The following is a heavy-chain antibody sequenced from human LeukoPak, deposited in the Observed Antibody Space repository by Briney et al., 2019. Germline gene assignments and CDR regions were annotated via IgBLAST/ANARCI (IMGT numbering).Heavy chain of an antibody. D-gene: IGHD1-26*01. Sequence: SETLSLTCSVSGGSITRHYWSWIRQPPGKGLEWIGFIYYSGSTNYNPSLKSRVTISVDTSKNQFSLKLSSVTAADTAVYYCARVGSYRHKYAFDIWGQGTMVTVSS. CDR2: IYYSGST. V-gene: IGHV4-59*11. J-gene: IGHJ3*02. CDR1: GGSITRHY. CDR3: ARVGSYRHKYAFDI.